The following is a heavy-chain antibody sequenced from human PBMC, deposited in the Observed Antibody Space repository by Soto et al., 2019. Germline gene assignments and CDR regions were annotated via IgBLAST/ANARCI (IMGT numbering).Heavy chain of an antibody. CDR2: ISAYNGNT. J-gene: IGHJ6*02. V-gene: IGHV1-18*01. D-gene: IGHD2-2*01. CDR1: GYTFTSYG. Sequence: QVQLVQSGAEVKKPGASVKVFCKASGYTFTSYGISWVRQAPGQGLEWMGWISAYNGNTNYAQKLQGRVTMTTDTSTSTAYMELRSLRSDDTAVYYCARHRTGYAVEPGYYYGMDVWGQGTTVTVSS. CDR3: ARHRTGYAVEPGYYYGMDV.